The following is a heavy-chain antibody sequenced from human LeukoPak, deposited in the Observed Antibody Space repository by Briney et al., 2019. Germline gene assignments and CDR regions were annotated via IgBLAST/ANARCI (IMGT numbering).Heavy chain of an antibody. CDR3: AKDQLEYCSGGTCYSFDY. D-gene: IGHD2-15*01. CDR2: ISYDGSNK. J-gene: IGHJ4*02. V-gene: IGHV3-30*18. CDR1: GFTFSTYG. Sequence: GGSLRLSCSASGFTFSTYGMHGVRQAPGKGLEWVAVISYDGSNKYYADSVKGRFTISRDNSKNTLYLQMNSLRAEDTAVYYCAKDQLEYCSGGTCYSFDYWGQGTLVTVSS.